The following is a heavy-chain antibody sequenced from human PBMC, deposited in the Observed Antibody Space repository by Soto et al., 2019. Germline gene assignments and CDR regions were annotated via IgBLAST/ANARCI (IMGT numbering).Heavy chain of an antibody. CDR1: GSTFSSYG. Sequence: QVQLVESGGGVVQPGRSLRLSCAASGSTFSSYGMHWVRQAPGKGLEWVAVVWYDGSNKYYADSVTGRFTISRDNSKNTLYLQMNSLRAEDTAVYYCAGESGYRYGNFDYWGQGILVTVSS. D-gene: IGHD5-18*01. CDR3: AGESGYRYGNFDY. CDR2: VWYDGSNK. V-gene: IGHV3-33*01. J-gene: IGHJ4*02.